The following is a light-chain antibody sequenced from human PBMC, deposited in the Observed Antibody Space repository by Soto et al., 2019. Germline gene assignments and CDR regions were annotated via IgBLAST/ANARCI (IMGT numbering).Light chain of an antibody. J-gene: IGLJ1*01. V-gene: IGLV2-14*03. CDR2: DVT. CDR1: SLDVDGYHY. Sequence: QSGVTQAAAVAGAAGEAVAIAVTGASLDVDGYHYVSWFQQYPGKAPKLMIYDVTKRPSGVSGRFSASMSGSTASLTISGLQAEDEADYYCCSYSSMTYVFGTGTKVTVL. CDR3: CSYSSMTYV.